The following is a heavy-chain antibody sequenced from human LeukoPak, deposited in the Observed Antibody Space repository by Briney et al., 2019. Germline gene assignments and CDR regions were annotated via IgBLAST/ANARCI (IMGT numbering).Heavy chain of an antibody. J-gene: IGHJ4*02. V-gene: IGHV3-72*01. CDR2: TRSKANSYTT. CDR3: ARAGMATKLDY. Sequence: QPGGSLRLSCAASGFTFSDHYMDWVRQAPGKGLEWVGRTRSKANSYTTEYAASVRGRFTISRDDSKNSLYLQMNSLKTEDTAVYYCARAGMATKLDYWGQGTLVTVSP. CDR1: GFTFSDHY. D-gene: IGHD5-24*01.